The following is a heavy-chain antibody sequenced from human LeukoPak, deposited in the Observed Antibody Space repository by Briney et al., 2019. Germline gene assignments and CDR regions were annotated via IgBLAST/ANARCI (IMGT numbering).Heavy chain of an antibody. D-gene: IGHD5-18*01. V-gene: IGHV3-21*01. Sequence: GGSLRLSCAASGFTFSSYSMNWVRQAPGKGLEWVSSISSSSSYINYADSVRGRFTISRDNAKNSLFLQMDSLRGEDTAVYYCARGAYNYGPIYWHFDLWGRGTLVTVSS. CDR3: ARGAYNYGPIYWHFDL. CDR1: GFTFSSYS. J-gene: IGHJ2*01. CDR2: ISSSSSYI.